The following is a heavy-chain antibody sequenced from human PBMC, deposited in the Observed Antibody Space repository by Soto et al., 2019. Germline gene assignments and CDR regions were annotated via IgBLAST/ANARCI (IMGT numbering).Heavy chain of an antibody. J-gene: IGHJ4*02. CDR3: ARSPGVFDY. D-gene: IGHD3-10*01. V-gene: IGHV1-69*06. Sequence: QVQLVQSGAEVKKPGSSVKVSCKASGGTFSSLAISWVRQAPGQGLEWMGGLVPVFGTANYAQKFQDRVTITADKSTSTSYMELRSLRSEDTDVYYCARSPGVFDYWGPGTLGTVSS. CDR2: LVPVFGTA. CDR1: GGTFSSLA.